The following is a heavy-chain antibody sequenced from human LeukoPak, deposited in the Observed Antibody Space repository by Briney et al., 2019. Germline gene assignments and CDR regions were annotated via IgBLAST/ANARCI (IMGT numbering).Heavy chain of an antibody. CDR2: IHYSGST. J-gene: IGHJ4*02. D-gene: IGHD1-14*01. CDR3: ARDGRFPPEVLPRYFDS. CDR1: GYSISSAYY. Sequence: SETLSLTCHVSGYSISSAYYWGWIRQPPGKELEWIGSIHYSGSTSYNPSLKSRVTISGDTSKNQFSLKLSSVTAADTAVYYCARDGRFPPEVLPRYFDSWGQGTLVTVSS. V-gene: IGHV4-38-2*02.